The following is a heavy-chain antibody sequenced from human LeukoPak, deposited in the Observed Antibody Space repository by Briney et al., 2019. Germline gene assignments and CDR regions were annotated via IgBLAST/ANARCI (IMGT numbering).Heavy chain of an antibody. V-gene: IGHV3-11*01. CDR2: ISSSGSTI. CDR1: RFTFSDYY. CDR3: ARGRYSYGLDYYYGMDV. Sequence: GGSLRLSCAASRFTFSDYYMSWIRQAPGKGLEWVSYISSSGSTIYYADSVKGRFTISRDNAKNSLYLQMNSLRAEDTAVYYCARGRYSYGLDYYYGMDVWGQGTTVTVSS. D-gene: IGHD5-18*01. J-gene: IGHJ6*02.